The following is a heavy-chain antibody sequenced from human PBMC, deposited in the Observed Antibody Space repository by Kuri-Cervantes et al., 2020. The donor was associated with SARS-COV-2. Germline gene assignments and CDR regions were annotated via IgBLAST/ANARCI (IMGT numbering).Heavy chain of an antibody. V-gene: IGHV4-4*07. CDR2: IYTSGST. D-gene: IGHD3-3*01. CDR3: ARHVRPEITIFGVVTTADYFDY. J-gene: IGHJ4*02. CDR1: GGSISSYY. Sequence: SETLSLTCTVTGGSISSYYWSWIRQPAGKGLEWIGRIYTSGSTNYNPSLKSRVTMSVDTSKNQFSLKLSSVTAADTAVYYCARHVRPEITIFGVVTTADYFDYWGQGTLVTVSS.